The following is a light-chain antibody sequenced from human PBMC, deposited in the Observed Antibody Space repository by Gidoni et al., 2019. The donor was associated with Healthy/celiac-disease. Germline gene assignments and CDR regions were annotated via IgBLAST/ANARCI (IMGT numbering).Light chain of an antibody. CDR3: QQYYSTPPA. Sequence: HSVLYSSNNKNYLAWYQQKPGQPPKLLIYWASTRESGVPDRFSGSGSGTDFTLTISSLQAEDVAVYYCQQYYSTPPAFGQGTKVEIK. CDR1: HSVLYSSNNKNY. CDR2: WAS. V-gene: IGKV4-1*01. J-gene: IGKJ1*01.